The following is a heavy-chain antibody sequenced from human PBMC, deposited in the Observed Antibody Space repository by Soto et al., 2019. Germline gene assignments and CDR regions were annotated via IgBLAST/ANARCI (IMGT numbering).Heavy chain of an antibody. CDR1: GFTFSGSV. D-gene: IGHD6-6*01. CDR3: TTYGNSSKEFDY. CDR2: IRSRDSDYAT. Sequence: EVQLVESGGGLVHPGGSLKLSCAVSGFTFSGSVMHWVRQAPGKGLEWLGRIRSRDSDYATSYAESVKGRVTISRDDSKNTAYLKVTSLKIEDTALYYCTTYGNSSKEFDYWGQGTLVTVSS. J-gene: IGHJ4*02. V-gene: IGHV3-73*01.